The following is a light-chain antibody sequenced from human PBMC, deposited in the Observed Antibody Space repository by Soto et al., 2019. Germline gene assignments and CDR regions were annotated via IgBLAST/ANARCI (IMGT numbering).Light chain of an antibody. Sequence: DIVMTQSPLSLSVTPGESASISCRASQSPLQSNGYKYLDWYLQRPGQSPQLLIYLGSNRAHGVPDRFSGSGTGTDLTLKISSVEADDVGVYYCMQALQTPITFGQGTRLEIK. CDR2: LGS. CDR1: QSPLQSNGYKY. CDR3: MQALQTPIT. J-gene: IGKJ5*01. V-gene: IGKV2-28*01.